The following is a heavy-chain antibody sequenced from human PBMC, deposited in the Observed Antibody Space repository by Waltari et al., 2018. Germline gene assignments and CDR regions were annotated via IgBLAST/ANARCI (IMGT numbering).Heavy chain of an antibody. Sequence: QVQLQESGPGLVKPSQTLSLTCTVSGGSISSGGYYWSWIRQHPGKGLEWIGYIYYRATTYYNPSLKSRVTISVDTSKNQFSLKLSSVTAADTAVYYCARVRHDYGDQRPFDYWGQGTLVTVSS. D-gene: IGHD4-17*01. CDR3: ARVRHDYGDQRPFDY. J-gene: IGHJ4*02. CDR2: IYYRATT. CDR1: GGSISSGGYY. V-gene: IGHV4-31*03.